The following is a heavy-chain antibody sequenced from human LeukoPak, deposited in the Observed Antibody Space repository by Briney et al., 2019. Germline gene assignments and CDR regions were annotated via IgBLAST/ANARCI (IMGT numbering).Heavy chain of an antibody. CDR2: IRPGDTRT. Sequence: ASVKVSCKASGYTFTAYYIQWVRQAPGQGLEWMGTIRPGDTRTTYAQKFQGRITMTWDMSTTTGYMELSSLRSEDTAVYYCVREKSGGTYDYWGQGTLVTVSS. V-gene: IGHV1-46*01. D-gene: IGHD3-16*01. J-gene: IGHJ4*02. CDR3: VREKSGGTYDY. CDR1: GYTFTAYY.